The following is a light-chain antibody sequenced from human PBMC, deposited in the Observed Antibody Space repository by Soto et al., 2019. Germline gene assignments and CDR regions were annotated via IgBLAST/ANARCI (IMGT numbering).Light chain of an antibody. CDR2: DVS. Sequence: QSVLPRRAPECGSPGQSLSFSSNGKRTDVGGYKFVSWHQQHPGKAPKFIIYDVSIRPSGVSNRFSGSKSGNTASLTISGLQAEDEADYYCSSYTSGSHYVYGTGTKVTVL. CDR1: RTDVGGYKF. J-gene: IGLJ1*01. CDR3: SSYTSGSHYV. V-gene: IGLV2-14*01.